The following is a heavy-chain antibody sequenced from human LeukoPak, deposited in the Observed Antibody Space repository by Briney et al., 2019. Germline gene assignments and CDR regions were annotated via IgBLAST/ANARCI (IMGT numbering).Heavy chain of an antibody. J-gene: IGHJ4*02. CDR1: GFTFDDYG. Sequence: PGGSLRLSCAASGFTFDDYGMSWVRQAPGKGLEWVSSITTSSSYIYYADSVKGRFTISRDNARNSLYLQMDSLRAEDTAVYYCARRGSGYTEPIDYWGQGTLVTFSS. CDR3: ARRGSGYTEPIDY. V-gene: IGHV3-21*01. CDR2: ITTSSSYI. D-gene: IGHD5-12*01.